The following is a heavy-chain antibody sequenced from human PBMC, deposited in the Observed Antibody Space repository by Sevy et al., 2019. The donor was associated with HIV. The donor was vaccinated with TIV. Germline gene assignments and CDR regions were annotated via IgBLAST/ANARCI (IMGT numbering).Heavy chain of an antibody. V-gene: IGHV4-39*01. Sequence: SETLSLTCSVSGASISSSGYYWGWIRQPPGKGLEWIASIRYSGSTFYNPSLRSRVTISADTSKNQFSLKLNSVTAADTPRYYCAGPTLTYSSGWSYYDYWGQGTVVTVSS. CDR3: AGPTLTYSSGWSYYDY. D-gene: IGHD6-19*01. J-gene: IGHJ4*02. CDR1: GASISSSGYY. CDR2: IRYSGST.